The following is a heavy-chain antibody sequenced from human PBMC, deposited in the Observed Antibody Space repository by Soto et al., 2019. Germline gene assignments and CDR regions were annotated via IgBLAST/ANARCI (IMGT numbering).Heavy chain of an antibody. CDR2: VFHRGTT. V-gene: IGHV4-38-2*02. J-gene: IGHJ4*02. CDR3: ASDFWTGYPLFDY. D-gene: IGHD3-3*01. CDR1: ASSISSGYY. Sequence: SETLSLTCNVSASSISSGYYCGWVRQPPGRGLEGIGSVFHRGTTYYNPSLMSRVTISLDTSKNQFSLKLSSVTAADTAVYYGASDFWTGYPLFDYWGQGALVTVSS.